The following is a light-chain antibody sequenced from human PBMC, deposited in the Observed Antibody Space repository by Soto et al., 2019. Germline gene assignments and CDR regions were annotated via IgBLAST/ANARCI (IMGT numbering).Light chain of an antibody. Sequence: SSELTQPPSVSVSPGQTASITCSGDKLGDKYVCWYQQKSGQSPLLVMYQDSKRPSGIPERFSGSNSGNTATLTISGTQSMDEAAYYCQAWDSSTGVVFGGGTKLTVL. CDR1: KLGDKY. V-gene: IGLV3-1*01. CDR3: QAWDSSTGVV. CDR2: QDS. J-gene: IGLJ2*01.